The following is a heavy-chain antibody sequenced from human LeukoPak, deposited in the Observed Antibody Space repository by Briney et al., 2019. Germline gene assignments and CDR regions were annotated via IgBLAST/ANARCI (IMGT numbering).Heavy chain of an antibody. J-gene: IGHJ4*02. V-gene: IGHV4-34*01. D-gene: IGHD3-16*01. CDR2: IDPNGTT. CDR3: ARGRSYEYGDYDY. Sequence: SETLSLTCAVYGGAFSGYSWSWIRQPLGKGLEWIGEIDPNGTTNYNPSLKSRVIVSEDTSKNQFSLNLNSVTAADTALYYCARGRSYEYGDYDYWGQGTLVTVSS. CDR1: GGAFSGYS.